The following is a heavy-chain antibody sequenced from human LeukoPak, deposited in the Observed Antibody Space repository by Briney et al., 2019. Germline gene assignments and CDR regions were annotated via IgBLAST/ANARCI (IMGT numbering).Heavy chain of an antibody. CDR2: IYPGDSDI. J-gene: IGHJ3*02. CDR1: GYSFTNFW. V-gene: IGHV5-51*01. D-gene: IGHD3-10*01. Sequence: GESLKISCKGSGYSFTNFWVAWVRQMPGKGLEWMGIIYPGDSDIRYSPSFQGQVTISADKSINTAYLQWSSLKASDTAMYYCAIGYRFGELDFDIWGQGTMVTVSS. CDR3: AIGYRFGELDFDI.